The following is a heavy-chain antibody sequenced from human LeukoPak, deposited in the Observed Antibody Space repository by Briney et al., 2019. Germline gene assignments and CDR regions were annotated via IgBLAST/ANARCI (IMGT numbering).Heavy chain of an antibody. CDR1: GFTFNTFW. CDR3: ARDAAGYDP. V-gene: IGHV3-7*01. D-gene: IGHD6-13*01. CDR2: IKEDGTKK. J-gene: IGHJ5*02. Sequence: GGSLRLSCAATGFTFNTFWMSWVRQTPGKGLEWVANIKEDGTKKYYVDSVKGRFTISRDNAENSLYLQMNSLRAEDTAVYYCARDAAGYDPWGQGTLVTVSS.